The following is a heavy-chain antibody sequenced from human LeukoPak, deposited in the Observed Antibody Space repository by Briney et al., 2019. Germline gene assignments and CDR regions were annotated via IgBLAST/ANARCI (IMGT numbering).Heavy chain of an antibody. V-gene: IGHV3-30*14. CDR3: AREEMTTVTLDY. CDR2: ISYDGSNK. D-gene: IGHD4-17*01. CDR1: GFTFSSYA. Sequence: GGSLRLSCAASGFTFSSYAMHWVRQAPGKGLEWVAVISYDGSNKYYADSVKGRFTISRDNSKNTLYLQMNSLRAEDTAVYYCAREEMTTVTLDYWGQGTLVTVSS. J-gene: IGHJ4*02.